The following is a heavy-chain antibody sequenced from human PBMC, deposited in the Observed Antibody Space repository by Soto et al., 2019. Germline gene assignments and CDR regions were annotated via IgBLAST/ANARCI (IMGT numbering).Heavy chain of an antibody. CDR2: VYSSGGT. J-gene: IGHJ5*02. Sequence: QVHLQQSGPGLVNPSETLSLTCTVSGGSMSSYYWTWIRQPAGKGLEWIGRVYSSGGTHYNPSLKSRVTISLDTSKNQFSLRLLSVTDADTXXXXCARGQRFSDWFDPWGQGTLVTVSS. V-gene: IGHV4-4*07. CDR3: ARGQRFSDWFDP. CDR1: GGSMSSYY. D-gene: IGHD3-3*01.